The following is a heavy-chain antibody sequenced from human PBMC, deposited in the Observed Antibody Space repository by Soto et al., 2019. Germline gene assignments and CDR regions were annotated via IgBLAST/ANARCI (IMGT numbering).Heavy chain of an antibody. CDR2: IYYSGST. V-gene: IGHV4-39*01. Sequence: PSETLSLTCTVSGCSISSSSYYWGWIRQPPGKGLEWIGSIYYSGSTYYNPSLKSRVTISVDTSKKQFSLKLSSVTAEDTAVYYCARTTAHSSTWSYYYYGMDVWGQGTTVTVYS. CDR3: ARTTAHSSTWSYYYYGMDV. D-gene: IGHD6-13*01. CDR1: GCSISSSSYY. J-gene: IGHJ6*01.